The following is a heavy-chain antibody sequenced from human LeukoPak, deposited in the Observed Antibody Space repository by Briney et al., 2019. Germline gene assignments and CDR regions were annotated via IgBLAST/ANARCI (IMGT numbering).Heavy chain of an antibody. Sequence: GGSLRLSCAASGFSFSSYAVSWVRQAPGKGLEWVSGISDGGSRTYYADSVKGRFTISRDNAKNSLYLQMNSLRVEDTAVYYCVRDSAHTVVVPAVIAPGPDKWFDPWGQGTLVTVSS. CDR3: VRDSAHTVVVPAVIAPGPDKWFDP. CDR1: GFSFSSYA. V-gene: IGHV3-23*01. CDR2: ISDGGSRT. D-gene: IGHD2-2*01. J-gene: IGHJ5*02.